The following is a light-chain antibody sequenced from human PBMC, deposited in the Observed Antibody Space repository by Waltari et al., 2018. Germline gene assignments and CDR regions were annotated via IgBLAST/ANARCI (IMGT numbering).Light chain of an antibody. J-gene: IGLJ3*02. CDR2: VNSDGSH. V-gene: IGLV4-69*01. CDR3: QTGGHGTWV. CDR1: SGHSSNI. Sequence: QLVLTQSPPASASLGASVKLTCTLSSGHSSNIIPWHQQQPEKGPRYLMKVNSDGSHSKGDEIPDRFSGSSSGAERYLTISSLQSEDEADYYCQTGGHGTWVFGGGTKLTVL.